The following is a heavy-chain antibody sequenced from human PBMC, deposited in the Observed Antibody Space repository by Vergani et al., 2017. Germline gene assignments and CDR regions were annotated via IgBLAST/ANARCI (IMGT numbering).Heavy chain of an antibody. CDR1: GFTFSSYA. Sequence: QVQLVESGGGVVQPGRSLRLSCAASGFTFSSYAMHWVRQAPGKGLEWVAVISYDGSNKYYADSVKGRFTISRDNSKNSLYLQMNSLRTEDTALYYCAKDIGVVPAAGFDYWGQGTLVTVSS. D-gene: IGHD2-2*01. CDR2: ISYDGSNK. V-gene: IGHV3-30-3*01. J-gene: IGHJ4*02. CDR3: AKDIGVVPAAGFDY.